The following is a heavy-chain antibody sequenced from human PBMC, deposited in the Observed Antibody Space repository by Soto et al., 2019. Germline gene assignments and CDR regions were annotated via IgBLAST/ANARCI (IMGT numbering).Heavy chain of an antibody. Sequence: SETLSLTCIVSSGSISGSYWSWIRQSPGKGLEWLGYVYYTGSTNYSPSLRSRVSISVDTSKNEFSLRLSSVTAADTAVYFCARSVAVPGANIEYWGQGTQVTVYS. CDR1: SGSISGSY. CDR2: VYYTGST. D-gene: IGHD6-19*01. V-gene: IGHV4-59*01. J-gene: IGHJ4*02. CDR3: ARSVAVPGANIEY.